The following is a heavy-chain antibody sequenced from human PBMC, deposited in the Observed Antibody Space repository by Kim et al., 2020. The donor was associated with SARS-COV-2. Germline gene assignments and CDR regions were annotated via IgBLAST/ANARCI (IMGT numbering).Heavy chain of an antibody. CDR2: KWYN. Sequence: KWYNDYAVSVKSRITINPDTSKNQFSLQLNSVTPEDTAVYYCARFGNFDYWGQGTLVTVSS. D-gene: IGHD3-10*01. CDR3: ARFGNFDY. J-gene: IGHJ4*02. V-gene: IGHV6-1*01.